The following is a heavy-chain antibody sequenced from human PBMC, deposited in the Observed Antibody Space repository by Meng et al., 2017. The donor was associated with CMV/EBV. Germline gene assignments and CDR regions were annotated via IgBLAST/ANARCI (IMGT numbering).Heavy chain of an antibody. Sequence: GESLKISCAASGSIFSSYAMHWVRQAPGKGLEWVAVISYDGSNKYYADSVKGRFTISRDNSKNTLYLQMNNLRAEDTAVYYCAREDCSSISCYWGFRYWGQGTLVTVSS. V-gene: IGHV3-30-3*01. J-gene: IGHJ4*02. D-gene: IGHD2-2*01. CDR1: GSIFSSYA. CDR3: AREDCSSISCYWGFRY. CDR2: ISYDGSNK.